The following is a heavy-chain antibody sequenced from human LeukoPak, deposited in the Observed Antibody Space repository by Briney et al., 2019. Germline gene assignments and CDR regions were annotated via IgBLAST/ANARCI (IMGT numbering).Heavy chain of an antibody. Sequence: PSETLSLTCTVSGGSISSYYWSWIWQPPGKGLEWIGYIYYSGSTNYNPSLKSRVTISVDTSKNQFSLKLSSVTAADTAVYYCARRKDSHYFDYWGQGTLVTVSS. CDR3: ARRKDSHYFDY. J-gene: IGHJ4*02. V-gene: IGHV4-59*08. D-gene: IGHD2-15*01. CDR2: IYYSGST. CDR1: GGSISSYY.